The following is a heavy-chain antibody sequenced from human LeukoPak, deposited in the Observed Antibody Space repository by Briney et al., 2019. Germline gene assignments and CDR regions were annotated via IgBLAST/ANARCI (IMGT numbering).Heavy chain of an antibody. J-gene: IGHJ4*02. D-gene: IGHD3-10*01. Sequence: SETLSLTCTVSRGSMGSYYWSWIRQPPGKGLEWIGYIYYSGSTNYNPSLKSRVTISLDPSKNQFSLKLSSVTAADTAVYYCARRGYGSGSFNRYYFDYWGQGTLVTVSS. CDR2: IYYSGST. CDR1: RGSMGSYY. CDR3: ARRGYGSGSFNRYYFDY. V-gene: IGHV4-59*08.